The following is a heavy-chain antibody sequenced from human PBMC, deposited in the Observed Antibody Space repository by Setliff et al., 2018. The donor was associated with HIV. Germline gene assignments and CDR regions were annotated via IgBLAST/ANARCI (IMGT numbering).Heavy chain of an antibody. CDR1: GYTFNNYY. V-gene: IGHV1-46*02. J-gene: IGHJ4*02. Sequence: ASVKVSCKASGYTFNNYYMHWVRQAPGQGLEWMGIINPSDNRTYYAQKFQGRVTMTRDTSTSSVYMELRSLRSEDTAVYYCARAYYDSVWGSYRYRFYYFDYWGQGSLVTVSS. D-gene: IGHD3-16*02. CDR3: ARAYYDSVWGSYRYRFYYFDY. CDR2: INPSDNRT.